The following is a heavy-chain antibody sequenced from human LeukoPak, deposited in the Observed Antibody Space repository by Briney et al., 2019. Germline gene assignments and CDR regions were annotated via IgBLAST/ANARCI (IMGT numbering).Heavy chain of an antibody. CDR2: ISAYNGNT. V-gene: IGHV1-18*01. CDR3: ARALYDYVWGSYRYPDY. CDR1: GYTFTSYA. D-gene: IGHD3-16*02. J-gene: IGHJ4*02. Sequence: GASVKVSCKPSGYTFTSYAIHWVRQAPGQRLEWMGWISAYNGNTNYAQKLQGRVTMTTDTSTSTAYMELRSLRSDDTAVYYCARALYDYVWGSYRYPDYWGQGTLVTVSS.